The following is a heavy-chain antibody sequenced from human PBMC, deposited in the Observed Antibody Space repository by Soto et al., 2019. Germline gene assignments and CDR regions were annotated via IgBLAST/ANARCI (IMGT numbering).Heavy chain of an antibody. Sequence: SETLSLTCAVYGDPFSGYYWSWIRQPPGKGLEWIGEVNDRGSTFNNPSLQGRVTISVDTSKSQFSLELTSVTAADTAVYYCAKGGAIVAAGTRVYLYNAMDVWGQGTTVTVSS. CDR1: GDPFSGYY. CDR2: VNDRGST. CDR3: AKGGAIVAAGTRVYLYNAMDV. D-gene: IGHD1-26*01. V-gene: IGHV4-34*01. J-gene: IGHJ6*02.